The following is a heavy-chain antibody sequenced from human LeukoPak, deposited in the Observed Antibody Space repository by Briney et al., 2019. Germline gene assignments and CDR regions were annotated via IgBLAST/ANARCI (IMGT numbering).Heavy chain of an antibody. CDR3: ARAATYYYGSGSYPNWFDP. J-gene: IGHJ5*02. V-gene: IGHV1-18*01. CDR1: GYTFTSYG. D-gene: IGHD3-10*01. CDR2: ISAYNGNT. Sequence: ASVKVSCKASGYTFTSYGISWVRQAPGQGLEWMGWISAYNGNTNYAQKLQGRVTMTTDTSTSTAYMELRSLRSDDTAVYYCARAATYYYGSGSYPNWFDPWGQGTLVTVSS.